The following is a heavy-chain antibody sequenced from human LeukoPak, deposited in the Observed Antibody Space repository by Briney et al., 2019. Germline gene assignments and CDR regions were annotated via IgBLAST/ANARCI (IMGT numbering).Heavy chain of an antibody. V-gene: IGHV3-21*01. J-gene: IGHJ6*04. CDR2: IGSSSSSR. CDR1: GFTFSSHS. CDR3: AELGITMIGGV. Sequence: GGSLRLSCAASGFTFSSHSMNWVRQAPGKGLEWVSSIGSSSSSRYYAGSVKGRFTISRDNAKKSLFLQMNSLRAEDTAVYYCAELGITMIGGVWGKGTTVTISS. D-gene: IGHD3-10*02.